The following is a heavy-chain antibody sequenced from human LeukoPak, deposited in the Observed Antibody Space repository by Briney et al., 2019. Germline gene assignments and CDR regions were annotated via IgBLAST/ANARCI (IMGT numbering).Heavy chain of an antibody. J-gene: IGHJ4*02. CDR1: GFTFSNAW. CDR3: TTAVSGYSSSWYGRVDY. Sequence: PGRSLRPACAASGFTFSNAWMSWVRQAPGKGMEWVGRIKSKTDGGTTDYAAPVKGRFTISRDHSKNTLYLQMNRLKTENTAVYNCTTAVSGYSSSWYGRVDYLGQGTLVTVSS. V-gene: IGHV3-15*01. CDR2: IKSKTDGGTT. D-gene: IGHD6-13*01.